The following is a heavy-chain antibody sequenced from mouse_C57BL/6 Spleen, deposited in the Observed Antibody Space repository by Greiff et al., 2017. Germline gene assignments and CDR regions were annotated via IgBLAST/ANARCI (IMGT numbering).Heavy chain of an antibody. CDR2: IRNKANGYTT. J-gene: IGHJ2*01. V-gene: IGHV7-3*01. CDR3: ARSLGLDY. Sequence: EVMLVESGGGLVQPGGSLSLSCAASGFTFTDYYMSWVRQPPGTALEWLGFIRNKANGYTTEYSAAVKGRLTISSDNSQSILYLQMNALRAEDSATYYCARSLGLDYWGQGTTLTVSS. D-gene: IGHD4-1*01. CDR1: GFTFTDYY.